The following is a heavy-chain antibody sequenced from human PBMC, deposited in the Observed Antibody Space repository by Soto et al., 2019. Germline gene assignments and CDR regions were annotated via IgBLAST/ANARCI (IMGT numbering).Heavy chain of an antibody. J-gene: IGHJ5*02. CDR2: IIPIFGTA. Sequence: SVKVSCKASGGTFSSYAISWVRQAPGQGLEWMGGIIPIFGTANYAQKFQGRVTITADESTSTAYMELSSLRSEETAVYYCARLTRFYYDSSGYYPSAWFDPWGQGTLVTVSS. CDR3: ARLTRFYYDSSGYYPSAWFDP. D-gene: IGHD3-22*01. CDR1: GGTFSSYA. V-gene: IGHV1-69*13.